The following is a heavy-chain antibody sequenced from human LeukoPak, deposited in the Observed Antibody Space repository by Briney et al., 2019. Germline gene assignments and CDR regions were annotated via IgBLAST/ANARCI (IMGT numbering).Heavy chain of an antibody. CDR2: IYYSGST. CDR3: ARVSHPAYCSGGSCSSFDY. J-gene: IGHJ4*02. CDR1: SGSISSSTYY. V-gene: IGHV4-39*01. D-gene: IGHD2-15*01. Sequence: PSETLSLTCTVSSGSISSSTYYSGWIRQPPGKGLEWIGSIYYSGSTYHNPSLKSRVTMSEDTSKNQFSLKLSSVTAADTAVYYCARVSHPAYCSGGSCSSFDYWGQGTLVTVSS.